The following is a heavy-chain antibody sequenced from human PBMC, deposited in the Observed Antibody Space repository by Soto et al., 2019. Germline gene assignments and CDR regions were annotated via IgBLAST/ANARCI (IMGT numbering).Heavy chain of an antibody. V-gene: IGHV1-46*01. CDR1: GYTFTSYY. D-gene: IGHD5-12*01. J-gene: IGHJ6*02. Sequence: GASVKVSCKASGYTFTSYYMHWVRQAPGQGLEWMGIINPSGGSTSYAQKFQGRVTMTRDTSTSTVYMELSSLRSEDTAVYYCARGGSRDGYNFRYYYYGMDVWGQGTTVTVSS. CDR3: ARGGSRDGYNFRYYYYGMDV. CDR2: INPSGGST.